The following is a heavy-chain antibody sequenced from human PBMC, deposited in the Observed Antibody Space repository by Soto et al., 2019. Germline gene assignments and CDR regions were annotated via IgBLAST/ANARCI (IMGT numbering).Heavy chain of an antibody. D-gene: IGHD6-19*01. V-gene: IGHV3-33*01. CDR3: ARDHGRYSSGWYLGNHFYYYGMDV. CDR1: GFTFISYG. J-gene: IGHJ6*02. CDR2: IGYDGSNK. Sequence: GGSLRLSCAASGFTFISYGMHWVRQAPGKGLEGVAVIGYDGSNKNSAASVKGGLTISRDNSKNTLYLQMNSLRAEDTAVYYCARDHGRYSSGWYLGNHFYYYGMDVCGQGTTVTVSS.